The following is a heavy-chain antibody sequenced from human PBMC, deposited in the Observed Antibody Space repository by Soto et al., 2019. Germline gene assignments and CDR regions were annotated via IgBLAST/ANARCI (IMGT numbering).Heavy chain of an antibody. CDR1: GGTFSSYA. V-gene: IGHV1-69*01. D-gene: IGHD2-2*01. Sequence: QVQLVQSGAEVKKPGSSVKVSCKASGGTFSSYAISWVRQAPGQGLEWMGGIIPISGTANYAQKFQGRVTITADASTSKAYMELSCLRSEDTAVYYCARSQGSSTSLAIYYYYYYGMDVWGQGTTVTVSS. CDR3: ARSQGSSTSLAIYYYYYYGMDV. J-gene: IGHJ6*02. CDR2: IIPISGTA.